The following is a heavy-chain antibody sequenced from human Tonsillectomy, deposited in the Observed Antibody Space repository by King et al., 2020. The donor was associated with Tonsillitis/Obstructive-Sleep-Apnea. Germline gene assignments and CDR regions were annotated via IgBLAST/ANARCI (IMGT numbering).Heavy chain of an antibody. Sequence: VQLVESGGGLVQPGGSLRLSCAVSGFTVSSNYMSWVRQAPGKGLEGVSVIYSGGSTYYADSVKGRFTISRDNSKNTLYLQMNSLRAEDTAVYYCARSLTIFGVVEDYWGQGTLVTVSS. CDR2: IYSGGST. V-gene: IGHV3-66*01. CDR1: GFTVSSNY. CDR3: ARSLTIFGVVEDY. J-gene: IGHJ4*02. D-gene: IGHD3-3*01.